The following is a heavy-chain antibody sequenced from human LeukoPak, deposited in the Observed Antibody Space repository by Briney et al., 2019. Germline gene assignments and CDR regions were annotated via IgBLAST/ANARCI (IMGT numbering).Heavy chain of an antibody. V-gene: IGHV4-31*03. J-gene: IGHJ6*04. CDR1: GGSISSGGYY. Sequence: PSETLSLTCTVSGGSISSGGYYWRWIRQHPGKGLEWIGYIYYSGSTYYNPFLKSRVTISVDTSKNQFSLKLSSVTAADTAVYYCARDDPRDYYGMDVWGKGTTVTVSS. CDR3: ARDDPRDYYGMDV. CDR2: IYYSGST.